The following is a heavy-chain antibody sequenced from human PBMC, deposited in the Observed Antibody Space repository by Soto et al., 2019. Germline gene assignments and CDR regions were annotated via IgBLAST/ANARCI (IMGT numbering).Heavy chain of an antibody. CDR1: GASFSSYY. V-gene: IGHV4-59*01. J-gene: IGHJ4*02. Sequence: PSETLSLTCSVSGASFSSYYWSWIRQSPGKRLEWIGYIYNSGGTNYDPSLKSRVTISVDTSKNHFSLKLSSVTAADTAVYYCARGMAGISDYWGQGIQVTAPQ. CDR3: ARGMAGISDY. D-gene: IGHD6-19*01. CDR2: IYNSGGT.